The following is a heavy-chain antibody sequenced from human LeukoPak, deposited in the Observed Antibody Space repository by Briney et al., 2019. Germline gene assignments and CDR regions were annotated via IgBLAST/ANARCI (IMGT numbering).Heavy chain of an antibody. CDR1: GFTFSSYW. CDR2: IKQDGSEK. V-gene: IGHV3-7*01. Sequence: TGGSLRLSCAASGFTFSSYWMSWVRQAPGKGLEWVANIKQDGSEKYYVDSVKGRFTISRDNAKNSLYLQMNSRRAEDTAVYYCARDSSSSWYRDLEWFDPWGQGTLVTVSS. CDR3: ARDSSSSWYRDLEWFDP. D-gene: IGHD6-13*01. J-gene: IGHJ5*02.